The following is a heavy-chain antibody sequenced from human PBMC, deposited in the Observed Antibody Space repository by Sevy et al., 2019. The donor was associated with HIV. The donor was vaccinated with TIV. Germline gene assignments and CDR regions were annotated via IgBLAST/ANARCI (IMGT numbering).Heavy chain of an antibody. Sequence: ASVKVSCKASEGTFSSYAISWVRQAPGQGLEWMGGIIPMFGTSNYAQKFQGRVTITADESTSTAYMELSSLRSEDTAVYYCASSRRGYSYGWGAFDIWGQGTMVTVSS. CDR1: EGTFSSYA. D-gene: IGHD5-18*01. CDR3: ASSRRGYSYGWGAFDI. J-gene: IGHJ3*02. V-gene: IGHV1-69*13. CDR2: IIPMFGTS.